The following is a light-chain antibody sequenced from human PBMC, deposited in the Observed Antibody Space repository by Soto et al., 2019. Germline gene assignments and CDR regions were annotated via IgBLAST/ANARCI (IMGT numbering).Light chain of an antibody. CDR2: KAS. Sequence: DIQMTQSPSTLSASVGDRDTITCRASQSISSWLAWYQQKPGKAPKLLIYKASSLESGVPSRFSGSGSGTDFTLTISSLQPDDFATYYCQQYDNYVTFGGGTKVDIK. J-gene: IGKJ4*01. CDR1: QSISSW. CDR3: QQYDNYVT. V-gene: IGKV1-5*03.